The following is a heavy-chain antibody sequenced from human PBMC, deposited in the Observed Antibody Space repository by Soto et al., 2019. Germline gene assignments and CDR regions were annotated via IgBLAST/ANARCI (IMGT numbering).Heavy chain of an antibody. CDR1: GFTFSSYG. J-gene: IGHJ4*02. V-gene: IGHV3-33*01. CDR3: AREPIYDSSGYYYNNFDY. CDR2: IWYDGSNK. Sequence: GGSLRLSCAASGFTFSSYGMHWVRQAPGKGLEWVAVIWYDGSNKYYADSVKGRFTISRDNSKNTLYLQMNSLRAEDTAVYYCAREPIYDSSGYYYNNFDYWGQGTLVTVSS. D-gene: IGHD3-22*01.